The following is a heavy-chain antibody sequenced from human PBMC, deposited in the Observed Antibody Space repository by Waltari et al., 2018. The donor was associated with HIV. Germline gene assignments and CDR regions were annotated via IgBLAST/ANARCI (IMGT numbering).Heavy chain of an antibody. V-gene: IGHV3-30*07. CDR2: ISYYGKEA. J-gene: IGHJ2*01. CDR1: GPTLTNYD. D-gene: IGHD3-10*01. Sequence: VSGGGAVQPGKSLRLSCEGTGPTLTNYDAHWVRQVPGKGPEWVAGISYYGKEAFFGEIVRAPSTIYWHKFNNFMTLQRNRLRLNDTARDDCATEGRGGGHGGAFELWGRGTLVLVSS. CDR3: ATEGRGGGHGGAFEL.